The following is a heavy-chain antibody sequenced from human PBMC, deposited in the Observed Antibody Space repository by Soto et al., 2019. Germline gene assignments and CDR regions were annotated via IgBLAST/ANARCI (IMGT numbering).Heavy chain of an antibody. Sequence: EVQLVESGGGLVQPGGSLRLSFAASGFTVSSNYMSWVRQAPGKGLEWVSVIYSGGSTSYADSVKGRFTISRDNSKNTLYLQMNSLRAEDTAVYYCVRLLPDAFDIWGQGTMVTVSS. J-gene: IGHJ3*02. CDR3: VRLLPDAFDI. D-gene: IGHD2-15*01. V-gene: IGHV3-66*04. CDR1: GFTVSSNY. CDR2: IYSGGST.